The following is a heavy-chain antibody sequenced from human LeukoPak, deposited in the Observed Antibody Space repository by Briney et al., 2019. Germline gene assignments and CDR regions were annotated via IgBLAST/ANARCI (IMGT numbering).Heavy chain of an antibody. CDR3: ARHSEPNSNLLRFDP. V-gene: IGHV4-59*08. CDR2: MYESGKT. J-gene: IGHJ5*02. D-gene: IGHD2/OR15-2a*01. CDR1: GGSISSYY. Sequence: SETLSLTCTVSGGSISSYYWSWIRQPPGKGLEGVGYMYESGKTKYNCSLKSRVTISVDTSKNQFSLKQSSVTAADTAVYYCARHSEPNSNLLRFDPWGQGTRVTVSS.